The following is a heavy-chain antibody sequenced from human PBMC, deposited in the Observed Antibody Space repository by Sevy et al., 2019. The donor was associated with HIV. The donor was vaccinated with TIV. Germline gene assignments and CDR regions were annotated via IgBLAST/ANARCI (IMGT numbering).Heavy chain of an antibody. CDR3: ARGKSGHGYALNY. V-gene: IGHV3-66*01. CDR2: IYSDETT. J-gene: IGHJ4*02. CDR1: GFSVNSNY. D-gene: IGHD5-18*01. Sequence: GGSLRLSCAASGFSVNSNYMTWVRQAPGKGLEGVAVIYSDETTYHADSVKDRFTISRDNSKNMLYLQMSSLRAEDTASYYCARGKSGHGYALNYWGQGTLVTVSS.